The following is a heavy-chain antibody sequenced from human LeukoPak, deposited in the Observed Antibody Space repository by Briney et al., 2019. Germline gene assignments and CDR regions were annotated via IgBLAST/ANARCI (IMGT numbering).Heavy chain of an antibody. CDR3: AKDQEVVVVVAATNFDY. J-gene: IGHJ4*02. D-gene: IGHD2-15*01. CDR2: ISGSGGST. Sequence: QAGGSLRLSCAASGFTFSSYAMSWVRQAPGKGLEWVSVISGSGGSTYYADSVKGRFTISRDNSKNTLYLQMNSLRAEDTAVYYCAKDQEVVVVVAATNFDYWGQGTLVTVSS. CDR1: GFTFSSYA. V-gene: IGHV3-23*01.